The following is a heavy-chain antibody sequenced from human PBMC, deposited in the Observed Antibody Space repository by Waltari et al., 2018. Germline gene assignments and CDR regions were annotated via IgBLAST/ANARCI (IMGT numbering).Heavy chain of an antibody. CDR3: ASLYYYDSSNKAGY. CDR1: AYTFASND. Sequence: QVQLVQSGAEVKKPGASVKVSCKASAYTFASNDINWVRQATGQGLEWMGWMNPNSGNTGYAQKFQGRSTMTRNTSISTAYMELSSLRSEDTAVYYCASLYYYDSSNKAGYWGQGTLVTVSS. D-gene: IGHD3-22*01. V-gene: IGHV1-8*01. CDR2: MNPNSGNT. J-gene: IGHJ4*02.